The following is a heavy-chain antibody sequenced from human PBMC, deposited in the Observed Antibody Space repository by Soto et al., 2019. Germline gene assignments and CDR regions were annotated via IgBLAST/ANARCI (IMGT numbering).Heavy chain of an antibody. J-gene: IGHJ4*02. Sequence: ASVKVSCKASGYTFTDYGFSWVRQAPGQRPEWMGWISTWRDDKRDTHKFRDRVTMTTDTSTSTAYLELRSLRSDDTAVYYCARLNSAYAVDYWGQGTLVTVSS. CDR1: GYTFTDYG. D-gene: IGHD5-12*01. CDR3: ARLNSAYAVDY. V-gene: IGHV1-18*04. CDR2: ISTWRDDK.